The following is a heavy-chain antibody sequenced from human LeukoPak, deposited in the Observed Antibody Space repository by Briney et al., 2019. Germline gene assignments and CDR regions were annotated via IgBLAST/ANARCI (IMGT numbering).Heavy chain of an antibody. J-gene: IGHJ3*02. CDR2: ISYDGSNK. Sequence: GRSLRLSCAASGFTFSSYAMHWVRQAPGKGLEWVAVISYDGSNKYYADSVKGRFTISRDNSKNTLYLQMNSLRAEDTAVYYCARAFSGSYYGIGDAFDIWGQGTMVTVSS. V-gene: IGHV3-30*04. CDR3: ARAFSGSYYGIGDAFDI. CDR1: GFTFSSYA. D-gene: IGHD1-26*01.